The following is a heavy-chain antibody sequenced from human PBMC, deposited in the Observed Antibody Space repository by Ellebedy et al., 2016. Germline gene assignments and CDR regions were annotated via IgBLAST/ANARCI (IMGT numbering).Heavy chain of an antibody. D-gene: IGHD1-1*01. CDR1: RGSVTSAY. CDR3: AKWNGDWNAYDV. Sequence: SETLSLTCSVSRGSVTSAYWNWIRRPPGKGLEWIGYVFHTGASDYNPSVESRVTMSVDTSKSQFSMRLTSVTAADTAVYYCAKWNGDWNAYDVWGQGTMVTVSS. CDR2: VFHTGAS. V-gene: IGHV4-59*02. J-gene: IGHJ3*01.